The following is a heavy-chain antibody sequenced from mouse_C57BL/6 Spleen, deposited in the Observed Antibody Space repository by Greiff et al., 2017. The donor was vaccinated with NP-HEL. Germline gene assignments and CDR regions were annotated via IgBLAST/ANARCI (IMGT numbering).Heavy chain of an antibody. CDR1: GFTFSDYG. CDR2: ISSVSSTI. Sequence: EVQLVESGGGLVKPGGSLKLSCAASGFTFSDYGMHWVRQAPEKGLEWVAYISSVSSTIYYADTVKGPFPISRDNAKNTLFLQMTSLRTEDTAMYYCARSDYDDGGLAYWGQGTLVTVSA. V-gene: IGHV5-17*01. J-gene: IGHJ3*01. D-gene: IGHD2-4*01. CDR3: ARSDYDDGGLAY.